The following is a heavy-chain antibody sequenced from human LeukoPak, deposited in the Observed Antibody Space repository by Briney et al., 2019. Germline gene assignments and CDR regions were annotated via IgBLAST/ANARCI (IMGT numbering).Heavy chain of an antibody. Sequence: PSETLSLTCIVSGGSISSSSYYWGWIRQPPGKGLEWIGSIYYSGSTYYNPSLKSRVTISVDTSKNQFSLKLSSVTAADTAVYYCARDQAVRGVNWFDPWGQGTLVTVSS. D-gene: IGHD4-11*01. J-gene: IGHJ5*02. CDR1: GGSISSSSYY. CDR2: IYYSGST. V-gene: IGHV4-39*07. CDR3: ARDQAVRGVNWFDP.